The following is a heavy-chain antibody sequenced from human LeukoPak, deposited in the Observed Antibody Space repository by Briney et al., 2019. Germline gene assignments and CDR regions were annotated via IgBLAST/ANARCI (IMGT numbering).Heavy chain of an antibody. D-gene: IGHD5-12*01. CDR1: GGSISSDGYS. CDR3: ASHSGGYAY. CDR2: IYYSGSS. J-gene: IGHJ4*02. V-gene: IGHV4-30-4*07. Sequence: SSETLSLTCAVSGGSISSDGYSWDWIRQPPGKGLEWIGYIYYSGSSYYNPSLTSRVTISVDTSKNQFSLKLTSVTAADTAVYYCASHSGGYAYWGQGTLVTVSS.